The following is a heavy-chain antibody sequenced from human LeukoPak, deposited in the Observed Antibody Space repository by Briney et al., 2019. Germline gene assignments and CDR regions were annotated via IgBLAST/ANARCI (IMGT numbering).Heavy chain of an antibody. CDR3: ARRVPDYYYGMDV. CDR2: INHSGST. CDR1: GGSFSGYY. J-gene: IGHJ6*02. Sequence: PSETLSLTCAVYGGSFSGYYWSWIRQPPGKGLEWIGEINHSGSTNYNPSLKSRVTISVDTSKNQFSLKLSSVTAADTAVYYCARRVPDYYYGMDVWGQGTTVTVSS. V-gene: IGHV4-34*01.